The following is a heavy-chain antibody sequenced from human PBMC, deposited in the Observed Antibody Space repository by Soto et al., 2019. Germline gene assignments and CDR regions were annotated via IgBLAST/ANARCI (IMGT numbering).Heavy chain of an antibody. CDR2: INAGNGNT. J-gene: IGHJ4*02. Sequence: GASVKVSCKASGYTFTSYAMHWVRQAPGQRLERMGRINAGNGNTKYSQKFQGRVTITRDTSASTAYMELSSLRSEDTAVYYCARGYCSGGSCYWRGRFDYWGQGTLVTVSS. V-gene: IGHV1-3*01. CDR1: GYTFTSYA. CDR3: ARGYCSGGSCYWRGRFDY. D-gene: IGHD2-15*01.